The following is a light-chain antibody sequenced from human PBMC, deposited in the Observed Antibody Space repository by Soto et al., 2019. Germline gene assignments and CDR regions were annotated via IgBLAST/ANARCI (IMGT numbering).Light chain of an antibody. J-gene: IGLJ2*01. CDR3: NSFTTSSTLV. V-gene: IGLV2-14*03. CDR2: DVS. Sequence: QSVLTQPASVSGSPEHSITISCTGTTSDVGAYNYVSWYQHHPGKAPKLMIYDVSNRPSGVSNRFSGSKSGNTASLTISGLQAEDEADYYCNSFTTSSTLVFGGGTKLTVL. CDR1: TSDVGAYNY.